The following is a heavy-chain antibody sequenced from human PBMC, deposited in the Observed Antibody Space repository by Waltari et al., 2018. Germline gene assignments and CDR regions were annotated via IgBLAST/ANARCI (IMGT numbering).Heavy chain of an antibody. Sequence: QVKLVQSGAEVKKPGASVRVSCKVSGFTFATYYIHWVRQAPGQGLEWMGRINPKSGDANYTQPFQGRVIMTRDTSINTAYLEVTGLTSDDTAIFYCATANILGIGTFDYWGQGTLVSVSS. V-gene: IGHV1-2*06. CDR1: GFTFATYY. CDR2: INPKSGDA. J-gene: IGHJ4*02. D-gene: IGHD1-1*01. CDR3: ATANILGIGTFDY.